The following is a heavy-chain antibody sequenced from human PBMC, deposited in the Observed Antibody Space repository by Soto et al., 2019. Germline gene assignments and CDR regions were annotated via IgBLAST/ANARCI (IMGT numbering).Heavy chain of an antibody. Sequence: ESLKISCKGSGYSFTSYWISWVRQMPGKGLEWMGRIDPSDSYTNYSPSFQGHVTISADKSISTAYLQWSSLKASDTAMYYCATQYYDFWSGSYNWFDPWGQGTLVTSPQ. J-gene: IGHJ5*02. V-gene: IGHV5-10-1*01. CDR1: GYSFTSYW. CDR3: ATQYYDFWSGSYNWFDP. CDR2: IDPSDSYT. D-gene: IGHD3-3*01.